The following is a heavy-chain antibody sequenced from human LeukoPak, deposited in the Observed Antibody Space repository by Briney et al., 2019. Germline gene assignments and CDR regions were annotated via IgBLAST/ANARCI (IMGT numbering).Heavy chain of an antibody. V-gene: IGHV3-74*01. J-gene: IGHJ4*02. CDR1: GYTFTTYW. Sequence: HAGGSLRLSCAASGYTFTTYWIHWVRQAPGKGLVWVSLINSDGSNTGYADSVKGRFTISRDNAKNMVYLQMNSLRAEDTAVHYCIRDSSSSFDYWGQGTLVTVSS. D-gene: IGHD6-13*01. CDR3: IRDSSSSFDY. CDR2: INSDGSNT.